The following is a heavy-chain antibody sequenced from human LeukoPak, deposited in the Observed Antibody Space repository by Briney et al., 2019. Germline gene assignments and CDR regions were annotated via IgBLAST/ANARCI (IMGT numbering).Heavy chain of an antibody. J-gene: IGHJ4*02. CDR3: TTGEQQLSPGGY. D-gene: IGHD6-13*01. CDR2: IKSKTDGGTT. V-gene: IGHV3-15*01. CDR1: GFILSNAW. Sequence: GGSLRLSCAASGFILSNAWMSWVRQAPGKGLEWVGRIKSKTDGGTTDYAAPVKGRFTISRDDSKNTLYLQMNSLKTEDTAVYYCTTGEQQLSPGGYWGQGTLVTVSS.